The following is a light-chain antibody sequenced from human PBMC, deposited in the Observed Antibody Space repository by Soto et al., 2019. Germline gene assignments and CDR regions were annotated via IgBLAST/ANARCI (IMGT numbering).Light chain of an antibody. CDR3: CSYAGSYPYV. CDR2: DVS. CDR1: SSDVGGYNY. V-gene: IGLV2-11*01. Sequence: QSVLTQPRSVSGSPGQSVTISCTGTSSDVGGYNYVSWYQQHPGKAPKLMIYDVSKRPSGVPDRFSGSKSGNTASLTISGLQDEDEADYYCCSYAGSYPYVFGTGTKLTVL. J-gene: IGLJ1*01.